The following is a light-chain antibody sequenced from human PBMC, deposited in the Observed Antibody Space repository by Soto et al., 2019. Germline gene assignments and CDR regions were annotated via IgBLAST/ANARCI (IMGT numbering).Light chain of an antibody. V-gene: IGLV2-14*01. CDR2: DVS. CDR3: SSYTSRSTLV. CDR1: SSDVGGYNY. Sequence: SLLSHRASLSSPPQQSFTISCPGTSSDVGGYNYVSWYQQHPGKAPKLMIYDVSNRPSGVSNRFSGSKSGNTASLTISGLQAEDEADYYCSSYTSRSTLVFGTGTKVTVL. J-gene: IGLJ1*01.